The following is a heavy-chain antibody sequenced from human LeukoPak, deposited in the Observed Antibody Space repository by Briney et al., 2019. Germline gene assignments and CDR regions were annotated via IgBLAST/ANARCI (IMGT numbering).Heavy chain of an antibody. Sequence: SETLSLTCAVSGYSISSGYYWGWIRQPPGKGLEWIGSIYYSGSTYYNPSLKSRVTISVDTSKNQFSLKLSSVTAADTAVYYCARHLTYIVVVPAATIDWGQGTLVTVSS. CDR3: ARHLTYIVVVPAATID. CDR2: IYYSGST. D-gene: IGHD2-2*01. V-gene: IGHV4-38-2*01. J-gene: IGHJ4*02. CDR1: GYSISSGYY.